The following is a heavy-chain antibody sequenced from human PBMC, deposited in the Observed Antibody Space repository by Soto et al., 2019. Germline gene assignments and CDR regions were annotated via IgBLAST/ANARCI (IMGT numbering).Heavy chain of an antibody. Sequence: GESLKISCKGSGYSFTSYWIGWVRQMPGKGLEWMGIIYPGDSDTRYSPSFQGQVTISADKSISTAYLQWSSLKASDTAMYYCAREMTTVTSAISNWFDPWGQGTLVTVSS. CDR3: AREMTTVTSAISNWFDP. CDR2: IYPGDSDT. D-gene: IGHD4-17*01. V-gene: IGHV5-51*01. J-gene: IGHJ5*02. CDR1: GYSFTSYW.